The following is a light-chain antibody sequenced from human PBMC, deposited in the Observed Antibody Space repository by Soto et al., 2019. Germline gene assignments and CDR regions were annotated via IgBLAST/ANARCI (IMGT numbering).Light chain of an antibody. J-gene: IGKJ1*01. CDR3: LQHNSYPRT. Sequence: DIQMDQSPSALPRFGRERSTLSWRASQGIRNDLGWYQQKPGKAPKRLIYSASSLQSGVPSRFSGSGSGTEFTLTISSLQPEDFATYYCLQHNSYPRTFGQGTKVDIK. V-gene: IGKV1-17*01. CDR1: QGIRND. CDR2: SAS.